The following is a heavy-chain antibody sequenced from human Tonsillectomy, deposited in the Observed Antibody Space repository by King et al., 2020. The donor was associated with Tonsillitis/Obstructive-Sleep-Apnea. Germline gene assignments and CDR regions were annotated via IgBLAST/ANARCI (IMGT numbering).Heavy chain of an antibody. CDR1: GGSISSYY. D-gene: IGHD3-16*01. Sequence: QLQLQESGPGLVKPSETLSLTCTVSGGSISSYYWSWIRQPPGKGLECIGYIYYSGSTNYNPSLKGRVTISVDTSQNQFSLKLSSVTAADTAVYYCAREGAAMNAFDIWGQGTMVTVSS. V-gene: IGHV4-59*01. CDR3: AREGAAMNAFDI. CDR2: IYYSGST. J-gene: IGHJ3*02.